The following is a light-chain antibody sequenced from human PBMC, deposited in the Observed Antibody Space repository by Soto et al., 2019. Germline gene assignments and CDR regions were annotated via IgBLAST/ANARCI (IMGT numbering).Light chain of an antibody. J-gene: IGKJ4*01. CDR3: QQYSNLPPT. V-gene: IGKV3-20*01. CDR2: GAS. Sequence: DIVLTQSPGTLSLSPGERPTLSCRASQSLTRNYLAWFRQKPGQAPKLLISGASTRATGIPDRFSGSGSGTDFTLTISRLEPEDFAVYFCQQYSNLPPTFGGGTKVEIK. CDR1: QSLTRNY.